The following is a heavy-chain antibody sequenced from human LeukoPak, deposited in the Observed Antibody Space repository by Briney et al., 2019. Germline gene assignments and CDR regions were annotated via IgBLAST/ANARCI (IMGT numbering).Heavy chain of an antibody. CDR2: TYYRSKWYN. V-gene: IGHV6-1*01. Sequence: SQTLSLTSAISLDSVSSNSAACNWIRQSPSRGLEWLGRTYYRSKWYNDNAVSVKSRITINPDTSKNQFSLQLNSVTPEDTAVYYCARGLYSSSEGYFDYWGQGTLVTVSS. CDR3: ARGLYSSSEGYFDY. CDR1: LDSVSSNSAA. J-gene: IGHJ4*02. D-gene: IGHD6-6*01.